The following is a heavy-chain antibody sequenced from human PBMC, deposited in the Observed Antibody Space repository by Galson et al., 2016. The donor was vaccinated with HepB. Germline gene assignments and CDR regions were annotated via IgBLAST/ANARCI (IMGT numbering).Heavy chain of an antibody. D-gene: IGHD6-13*01. CDR1: GFTFSSYS. Sequence: SLRLSCAASGFTFSSYSMNWVRQAPGKGLEWVSYISSSSSTIYYADSVKGRFTISRDNAKNSLYLQMNSLRDEDTAVYYCERRIAAARGPAFDIWGQGTMVTVSS. CDR2: ISSSSSTI. CDR3: ERRIAAARGPAFDI. J-gene: IGHJ3*02. V-gene: IGHV3-48*02.